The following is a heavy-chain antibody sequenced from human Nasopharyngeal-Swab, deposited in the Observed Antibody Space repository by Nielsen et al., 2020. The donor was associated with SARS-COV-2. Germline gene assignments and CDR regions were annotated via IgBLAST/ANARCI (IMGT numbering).Heavy chain of an antibody. D-gene: IGHD3-10*01. Sequence: GGSLRLSCAASGFAFSRYAMSWVRQAPGKGLEWVSTMHSGGSVYYADSVKGRFTISRHISSNTLFLQMNSLRPDDTAMYYCATFRTAFDVWGQGTKVTVSS. J-gene: IGHJ3*01. CDR3: ATFRTAFDV. CDR1: GFAFSRYA. V-gene: IGHV3-53*04. CDR2: MHSGGSV.